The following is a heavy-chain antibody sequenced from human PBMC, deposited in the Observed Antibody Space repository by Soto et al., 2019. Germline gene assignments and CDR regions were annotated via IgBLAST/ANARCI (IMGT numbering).Heavy chain of an antibody. Sequence: GGSLSPSCAASGFTFSSYGMNWVRQAPGKGLEWVAVIWYDGSNKYYADSGKGRFTISRDNSKNTLYLQMNSLRAEDTAVYYCANSGWYSDWDYWGQGTLGTVSA. J-gene: IGHJ4*02. D-gene: IGHD6-19*01. CDR2: IWYDGSNK. CDR3: ANSGWYSDWDY. V-gene: IGHV3-33*06. CDR1: GFTFSSYG.